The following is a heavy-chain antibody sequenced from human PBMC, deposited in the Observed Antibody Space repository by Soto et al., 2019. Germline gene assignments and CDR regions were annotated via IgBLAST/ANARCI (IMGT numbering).Heavy chain of an antibody. CDR2: IYYSGSS. J-gene: IGHJ6*02. CDR3: ARSLLVVVKGYYYYGMDG. CDR1: GGSISSYY. V-gene: IGHV4-59*01. Sequence: PSETLSLTCTVSGGSISSYYWSWIRQPPGKGLEWIGYIYYSGSSNYNPSLKSRVTISVDTSKNQFSLKLNSVTAADTAMYYCARSLLVVVKGYYYYGMDGRAQRTTDTGSS. D-gene: IGHD2-15*01.